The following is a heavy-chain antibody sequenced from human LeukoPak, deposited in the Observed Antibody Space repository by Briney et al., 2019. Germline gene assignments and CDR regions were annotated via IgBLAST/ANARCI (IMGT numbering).Heavy chain of an antibody. CDR1: GDSISSTNYY. V-gene: IGHV4-39*07. J-gene: IGHJ4*02. D-gene: IGHD6-6*01. CDR3: ARDPRIAARPGD. CDR2: IYYSGST. Sequence: SETLSLTCTVSGDSISSTNYYWGWIRQPPGKGLEWIGSIYYSGSTYYNPSLESRVTISVDTSKNQFSLKLSSVTAADTAVYYCARDPRIAARPGDWGQGTLVTVSS.